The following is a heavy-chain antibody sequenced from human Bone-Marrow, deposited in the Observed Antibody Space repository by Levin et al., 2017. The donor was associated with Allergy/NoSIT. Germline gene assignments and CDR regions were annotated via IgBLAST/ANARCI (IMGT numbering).Heavy chain of an antibody. V-gene: IGHV1-46*01. D-gene: IGHD5-12*01. CDR2: INLSGGST. CDR3: ARDLNGHRGYDVVLGLDV. J-gene: IGHJ6*01. Sequence: ASVKVSCRASGYIFSNFYIHWVRQAPGQGLEWMGIINLSGGSTTYAQKFRGRLAVTRDTSTTTVYMELSTLTSEDTALYYCARDLNGHRGYDVVLGLDVWGQGTTVTVSS. CDR1: GYIFSNFY.